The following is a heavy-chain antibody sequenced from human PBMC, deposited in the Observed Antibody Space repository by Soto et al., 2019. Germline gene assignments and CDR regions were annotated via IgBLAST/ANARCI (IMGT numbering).Heavy chain of an antibody. J-gene: IGHJ5*02. CDR3: AKDNLDDFCSGYDWFDP. Sequence: GGSLRLSCAASGFAFSSYGMHWVRQAPGKGLEWVAVISYDGSNKYYADSVKGRFTISRDNSKNTLYLQMNSLRAEDTAVYYCAKDNLDDFCSGYDWFDPWGQGTLVTVSS. CDR2: ISYDGSNK. V-gene: IGHV3-30*18. CDR1: GFAFSSYG. D-gene: IGHD3-3*01.